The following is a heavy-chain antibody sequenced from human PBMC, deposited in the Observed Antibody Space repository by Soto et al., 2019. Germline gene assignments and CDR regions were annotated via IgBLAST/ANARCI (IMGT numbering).Heavy chain of an antibody. Sequence: GGSLRLSCAASGFTFSSYGMHWVRQAPGKGLEWVAVISYDGSNKYYADSVKGRFTISRDNSKNTLYLQMNSLRAEDTAVYYCAKGSHLGELYFAFDIWGQGTMVTVSS. D-gene: IGHD3-16*01. J-gene: IGHJ3*02. CDR3: AKGSHLGELYFAFDI. CDR1: GFTFSSYG. V-gene: IGHV3-30*18. CDR2: ISYDGSNK.